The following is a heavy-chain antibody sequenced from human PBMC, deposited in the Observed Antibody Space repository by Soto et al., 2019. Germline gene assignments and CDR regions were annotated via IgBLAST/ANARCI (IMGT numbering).Heavy chain of an antibody. J-gene: IGHJ4*02. D-gene: IGHD6-13*01. CDR1: GGTFSSYA. CDR2: IIPIFGTA. CDR3: AISPHTGYSSSWYFDY. Sequence: QVQLVQSGAEVKKPGSSVKVSCKASGGTFSSYAISWVRQAPGQGLGWMGGIIPIFGTANYAQKFQGRVTNTADKSTSTAYLELSSLRSADTAGYYCAISPHTGYSSSWYFDYWGPGTLVTGSS. V-gene: IGHV1-69*06.